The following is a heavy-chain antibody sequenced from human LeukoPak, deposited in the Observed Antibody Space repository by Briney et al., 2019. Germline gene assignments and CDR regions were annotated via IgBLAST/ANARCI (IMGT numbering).Heavy chain of an antibody. CDR3: VRGDPVVTATSYDR. V-gene: IGHV1-2*02. CDR1: GYTFTGYY. J-gene: IGHJ4*02. D-gene: IGHD2-21*02. CDR2: INPNSGVT. Sequence: ASVKVSCKASGYTFTGYYMHWVRQAPGQGLEWMGWINPNSGVTNYAQKFQGRVTMTRDTSISTAYMEVRRLRSDDTAIYYCVRGDPVVTATSYDRWGQGTLVTVSS.